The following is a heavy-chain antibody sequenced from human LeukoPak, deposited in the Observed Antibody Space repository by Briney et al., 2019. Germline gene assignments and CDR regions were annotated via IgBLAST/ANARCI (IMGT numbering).Heavy chain of an antibody. CDR1: GYSFTSYW. J-gene: IGHJ4*02. Sequence: GESLKISCKGSGYSFTSYWIGWVRPMPGKGLEWMGIIYPGDSDTRYSPSFQGQVTISADKSISTAYLQWSSLKASDTAMYYCARQGSYDSSGYYKPPGAFDYWGQGTLVTVSS. CDR3: ARQGSYDSSGYYKPPGAFDY. CDR2: IYPGDSDT. V-gene: IGHV5-51*01. D-gene: IGHD3-22*01.